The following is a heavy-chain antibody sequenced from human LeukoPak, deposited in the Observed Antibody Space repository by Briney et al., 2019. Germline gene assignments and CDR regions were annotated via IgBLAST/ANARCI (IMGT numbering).Heavy chain of an antibody. D-gene: IGHD5-18*01. J-gene: IGHJ4*02. V-gene: IGHV3-66*01. Sequence: GGSLRLSCAASGFTVSNNYMSWVRQAPGRLEWLSVSYSGETQYADSVKGRFTISRDNSKNTLYLQMNSLRAEDTAVYYCASGHSYVKIDYWGQGTLVTVSS. CDR3: ASGHSYVKIDY. CDR1: GFTVSNNY. CDR2: SYSGET.